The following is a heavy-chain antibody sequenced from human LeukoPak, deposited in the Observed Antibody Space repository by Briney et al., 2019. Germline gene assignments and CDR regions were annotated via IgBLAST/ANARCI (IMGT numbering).Heavy chain of an antibody. Sequence: GSSVKVSCKASGGTFSSYAISWVRQAPGQGLEWMGGIIPIFGTANYAQKFQGRVTITTDESTSTAYMELSSLRSEDTAVYYCARDGVSIAARPDYYYYYMDVWGKGTTVTVSS. CDR3: ARDGVSIAARPDYYYYYMDV. J-gene: IGHJ6*03. CDR2: IIPIFGTA. V-gene: IGHV1-69*05. D-gene: IGHD6-6*01. CDR1: GGTFSSYA.